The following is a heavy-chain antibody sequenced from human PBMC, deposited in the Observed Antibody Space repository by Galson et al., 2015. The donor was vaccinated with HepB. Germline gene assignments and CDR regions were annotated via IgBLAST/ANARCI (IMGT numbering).Heavy chain of an antibody. D-gene: IGHD3-22*01. V-gene: IGHV3-66*01. CDR2: IYSGGST. J-gene: IGHJ6*02. CDR3: ARDTDSGMGGMDV. Sequence: SLRLSCAASGFTVSSNYMSWVRQAPGKGLEWVSVIYSGGSTYYADSVKGRFTISRDNSKNTLYLQMNSLRAEDTAVYYCARDTDSGMGGMDVWGQGTTVTVSS. CDR1: GFTVSSNY.